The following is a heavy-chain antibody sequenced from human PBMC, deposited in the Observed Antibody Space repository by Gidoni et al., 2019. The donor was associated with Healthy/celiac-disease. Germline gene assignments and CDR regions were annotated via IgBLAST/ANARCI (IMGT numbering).Heavy chain of an antibody. D-gene: IGHD3-10*01. J-gene: IGHJ4*02. CDR3: AKDLWIGESFDY. Sequence: QVQLVESGGGVVQPGGSLRLSCAASGFTFSSYGMHWVRQAPGKGLEWVAFIRYDGSNKYYADSVKGRFTISRDNSKNTLYLQMNSLRAEDTAVYYCAKDLWIGESFDYWGQGTLVTVSS. CDR2: IRYDGSNK. CDR1: GFTFSSYG. V-gene: IGHV3-30*02.